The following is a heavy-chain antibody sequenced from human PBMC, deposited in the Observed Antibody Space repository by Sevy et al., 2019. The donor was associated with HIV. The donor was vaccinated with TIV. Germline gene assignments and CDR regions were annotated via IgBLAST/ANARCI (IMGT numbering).Heavy chain of an antibody. CDR3: AREREFTIFGVLIEYGMDV. V-gene: IGHV3-53*01. D-gene: IGHD3-3*01. J-gene: IGHJ6*02. Sequence: GGSLRLSCAASGFTVSSNYMSWVRQAPGKGLEWVSVIYSGGTTYYADSVKGRFTISRDNSKNTLYLQMNNLIAEDTAVYYCAREREFTIFGVLIEYGMDVWGQGTTVTVSS. CDR1: GFTVSSNY. CDR2: IYSGGTT.